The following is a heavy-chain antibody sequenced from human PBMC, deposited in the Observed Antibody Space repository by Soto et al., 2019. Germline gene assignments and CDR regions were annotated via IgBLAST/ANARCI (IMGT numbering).Heavy chain of an antibody. J-gene: IGHJ6*02. Sequence: ASETLSLTCAVYGGSFSGYYWSWIRQPPGKGLEWIGEINHSGSTNYNPSLKSRVTISVDTSKNQFSLKLSSVTAADTAVYYCARGVRRYSYGLYYYYGMDVWGQGTTVTVSS. V-gene: IGHV4-34*01. D-gene: IGHD5-18*01. CDR3: ARGVRRYSYGLYYYYGMDV. CDR1: GGSFSGYY. CDR2: INHSGST.